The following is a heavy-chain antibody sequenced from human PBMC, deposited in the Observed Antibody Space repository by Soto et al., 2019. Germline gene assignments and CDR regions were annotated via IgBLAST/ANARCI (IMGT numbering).Heavy chain of an antibody. CDR3: ARGWSSGFWQQQLAPFDY. CDR2: IIPIFGTA. CDR1: GGTFSSYA. V-gene: IGHV1-69*06. Sequence: QVQLVQSGAEVKKPGSSVKVSCKASGGTFSSYAISWVRQAPGQGLEWMGGIIPIFGTANYAQKFQGRVTITADKSTSTAYMELSSLRSEDTAVYYCARGWSSGFWQQQLAPFDYWGQGTLVTVSS. J-gene: IGHJ4*02. D-gene: IGHD6-13*01.